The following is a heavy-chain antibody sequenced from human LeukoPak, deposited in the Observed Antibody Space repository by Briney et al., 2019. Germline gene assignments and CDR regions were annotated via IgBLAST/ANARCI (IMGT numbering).Heavy chain of an antibody. CDR3: ARDRGYSTFDM. CDR2: TNQDGSEK. J-gene: IGHJ3*02. CDR1: GFTFSSYW. D-gene: IGHD5-18*01. V-gene: IGHV3-7*05. Sequence: PGGSLRLSCVASGFTFSSYWMAWVRQAPGKGLEWVANTNQDGSEKNYVDSVKGRLTISRDNAQNSLCLQMNSLRAEDTAVYYCARDRGYSTFDMWGQGTMVTVPS.